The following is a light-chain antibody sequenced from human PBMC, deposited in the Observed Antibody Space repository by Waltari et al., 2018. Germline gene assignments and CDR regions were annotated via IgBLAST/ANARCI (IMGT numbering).Light chain of an antibody. CDR2: SAS. CDR1: QSVGNY. Sequence: VLTQSPDTLTFPQGVRAPLTGRASQSVGNYLASYQRKPGKAPRFLIYSASYSATGVPARFSGSASGTDFSLTISCLEPEDFAVYYCQQRSNWPRPFGQGTKVEI. CDR3: QQRSNWPRP. V-gene: IGKV3-11*01. J-gene: IGKJ1*01.